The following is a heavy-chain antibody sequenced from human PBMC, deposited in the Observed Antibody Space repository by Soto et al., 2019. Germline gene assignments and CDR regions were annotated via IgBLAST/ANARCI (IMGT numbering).Heavy chain of an antibody. J-gene: IGHJ6*02. V-gene: IGHV1-18*04. D-gene: IGHD5-12*01. Sequence: QVQLVQSGAEVKKPGASVKVSCKASGYTFTSYGISWVRQAPGQGLEWMGWISAYNGNTNYAQKLQGRVTMTTDTSTSTAYMELRRLRSDDTAVYYCARDQGGYSGSGYSYGMDVWGQGTTVTVSS. CDR1: GYTFTSYG. CDR3: ARDQGGYSGSGYSYGMDV. CDR2: ISAYNGNT.